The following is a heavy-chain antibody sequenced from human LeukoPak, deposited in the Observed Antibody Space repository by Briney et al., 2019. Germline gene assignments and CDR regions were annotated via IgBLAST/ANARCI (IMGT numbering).Heavy chain of an antibody. J-gene: IGHJ4*02. D-gene: IGHD3-22*01. CDR1: GYTFTGYY. V-gene: IGHV1-2*04. CDR2: INPNSGGT. Sequence: ASVKVSCKASGYTFTGYYMHWVRQAPGQGLEWMGWINPNSGGTNYAQKFQGWVTMTRDTSISTAYMELSSLRSEDTAVYYCARGVYYDSSGYYFDYWGQGTLVTVSS. CDR3: ARGVYYDSSGYYFDY.